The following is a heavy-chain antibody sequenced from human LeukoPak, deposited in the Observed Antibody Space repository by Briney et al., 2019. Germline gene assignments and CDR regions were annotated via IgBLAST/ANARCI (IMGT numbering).Heavy chain of an antibody. J-gene: IGHJ5*02. V-gene: IGHV4-59*01. Sequence: PSETLSLTCSVSGIPLSNYYWNWIRQSPGKGLEWIGYIYYSGSTDYNPSLKSRVTMSIDMSKRQFSLELSSVTAAGTAVYYCARGGVVGTMLRGINWFDPWGPGTLVAVSS. CDR3: ARGGVVGTMLRGINWFDP. CDR1: GIPLSNYY. D-gene: IGHD3-10*01. CDR2: IYYSGST.